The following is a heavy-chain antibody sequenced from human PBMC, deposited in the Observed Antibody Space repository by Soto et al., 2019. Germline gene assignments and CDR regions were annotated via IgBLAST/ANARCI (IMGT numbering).Heavy chain of an antibody. CDR3: ARAPGNDYGGNGFDY. V-gene: IGHV4-61*01. Sequence: SETLSLTCTVSGGSVSSGSYYWSWIRQPPGKGPEWIGYIYYSGSTNYNPSLKSRVTISVDTSKNQFSLKLSSVTAADTAVYYCARAPGNDYGGNGFDYWGQGTLVTVSS. D-gene: IGHD4-17*01. CDR2: IYYSGST. J-gene: IGHJ4*02. CDR1: GGSVSSGSYY.